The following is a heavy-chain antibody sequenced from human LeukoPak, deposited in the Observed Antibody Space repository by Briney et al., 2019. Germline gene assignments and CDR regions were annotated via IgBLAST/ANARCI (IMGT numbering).Heavy chain of an antibody. Sequence: GASVKVSCKASGFTFTSSAVQWVRQARGQRLEWIGWIVVGSGNTNYAQKFQERVTITRDMSTSTAYMELSSLRSDDTAVYYCAREPPAGDYFDYWGQGTLVTVSS. CDR2: IVVGSGNT. J-gene: IGHJ4*02. D-gene: IGHD3-10*01. V-gene: IGHV1-58*01. CDR1: GFTFTSSA. CDR3: AREPPAGDYFDY.